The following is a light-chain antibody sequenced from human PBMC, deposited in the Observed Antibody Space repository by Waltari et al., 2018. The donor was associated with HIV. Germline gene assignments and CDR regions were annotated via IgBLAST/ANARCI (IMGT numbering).Light chain of an antibody. V-gene: IGLV1-51*01. CDR2: DNN. CDR3: GTWDSSLSAGL. CDR1: RSNIGNHY. J-gene: IGLJ3*02. Sequence: VLTQPPSMSSDPGTKVTISCPGTRSNIGNHYDSLYQQLPATAPKRLIYDNNKRPSGIPDRFSGSKSGTSATLGISGLQTGDEADYYCGTWDSSLSAGLFGGGTKLTVL.